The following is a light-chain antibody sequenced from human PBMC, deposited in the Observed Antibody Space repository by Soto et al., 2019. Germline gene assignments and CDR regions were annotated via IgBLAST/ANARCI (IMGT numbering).Light chain of an antibody. J-gene: IGKJ5*01. V-gene: IGKV1-27*01. CDR2: AAS. CDR1: QGISNY. CDR3: QNHDSAPIT. Sequence: DIQMTQSPSSLSASVGDRVTITCRASQGISNYLAWYQQKPGKVPNLLIYAASTLQSGVPSRFSGSAYVTDFTITIRSLPPGDVATYYCQNHDSAPITFGQGTRLEIK.